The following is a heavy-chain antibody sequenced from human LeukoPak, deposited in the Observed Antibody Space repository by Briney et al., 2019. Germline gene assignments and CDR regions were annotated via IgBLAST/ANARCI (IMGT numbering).Heavy chain of an antibody. CDR3: ARGRGSTGYDLYDY. Sequence: GSLRLSCAASGFTFSSYWMAWVRQTPGKGLEWVANIKHDASEKYYVDSVKGRFTISRDNAQNSFYLQMNSLRAEDTAVYYCARGRGSTGYDLYDYWGQGTLVTVSS. D-gene: IGHD5-12*01. J-gene: IGHJ4*02. CDR2: IKHDASEK. CDR1: GFTFSSYW. V-gene: IGHV3-7*01.